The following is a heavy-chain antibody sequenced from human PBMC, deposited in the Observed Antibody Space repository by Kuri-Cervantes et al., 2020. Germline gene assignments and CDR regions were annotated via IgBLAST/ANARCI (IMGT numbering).Heavy chain of an antibody. CDR1: GFTFSSSW. CDR3: ARDRRGYDSEYFQH. CDR2: IKQDGSEK. Sequence: GGSLRLSCAAPGFTFSSSWMSWVRQAPGKGLEWVANIKQDGSEKYYVDSVKGRFTISRDNAKNSLYLQMNSLRDEDTAVYYCARDRRGYDSEYFQHWGQGTLVTVSS. J-gene: IGHJ1*01. D-gene: IGHD5-12*01. V-gene: IGHV3-7*01.